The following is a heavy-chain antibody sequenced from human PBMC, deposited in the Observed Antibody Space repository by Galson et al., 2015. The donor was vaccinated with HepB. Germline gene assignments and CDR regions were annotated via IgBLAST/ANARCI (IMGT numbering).Heavy chain of an antibody. V-gene: IGHV1-69*13. Sequence: SVKVSCKASGDTFSNYAINWVRQAPGQGLEWMGAIIPIFGSPNYAQKFQGSVTITADESTNTAYMELSSLRSEDTAVYYCASRRVSTIGAPLDDWGQGTLVTVSS. CDR1: GDTFSNYA. CDR3: ASRRVSTIGAPLDD. D-gene: IGHD6-13*01. J-gene: IGHJ4*02. CDR2: IIPIFGSP.